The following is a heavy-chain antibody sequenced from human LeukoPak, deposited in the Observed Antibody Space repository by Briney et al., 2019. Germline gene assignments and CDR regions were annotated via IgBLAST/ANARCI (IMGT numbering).Heavy chain of an antibody. Sequence: GGSLRLSCAASGFTFSDYYMSGIRQAPGKGLEWVSYIDKTSSNTNYADSVKGRFTISRDNAKNSLWLQMNSLRAEDTAVYYCARGHTILAYWGQGILVTVSS. CDR1: GFTFSDYY. CDR2: IDKTSSNT. J-gene: IGHJ4*02. CDR3: ARGHTILAY. V-gene: IGHV3-11*06. D-gene: IGHD3-3*01.